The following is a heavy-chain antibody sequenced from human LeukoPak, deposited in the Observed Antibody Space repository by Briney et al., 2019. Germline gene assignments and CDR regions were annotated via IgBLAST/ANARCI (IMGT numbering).Heavy chain of an antibody. CDR2: INDGGYNT. CDR1: GFTFSTYD. V-gene: IGHV3-23*01. CDR3: AKKETVVSPGNYFDH. Sequence: GGSLRLSCAASGFTFSTYDMNWVRQAPGKGLEWVSAINDGGYNTYYADSVRGRFTISRDNAKNTLYLQMNSLRAEDTAVYYCAKKETVVSPGNYFDHWGQGALVTVSS. J-gene: IGHJ4*02. D-gene: IGHD4-23*01.